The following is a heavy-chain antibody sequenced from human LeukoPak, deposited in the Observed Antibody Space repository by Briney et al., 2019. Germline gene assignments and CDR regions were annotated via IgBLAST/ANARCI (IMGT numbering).Heavy chain of an antibody. CDR2: VGGSSIGHST. Sequence: GGSLRLSCLGSGFTFSTHGMNWVRQAPGKGLEWVSGVGGSSIGHSTHYADSVKGRFTISRDNSKNTLHLLMNNLRVEDTAIYHCAKIPQVGTVTVPNFDHWGHGTLVTVS. D-gene: IGHD3/OR15-3a*01. CDR1: GFTFSTHG. CDR3: AKIPQVGTVTVPNFDH. V-gene: IGHV3-23*01. J-gene: IGHJ4*01.